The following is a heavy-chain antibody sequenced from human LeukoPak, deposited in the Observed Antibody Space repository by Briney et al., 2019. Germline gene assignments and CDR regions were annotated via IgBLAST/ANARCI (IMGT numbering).Heavy chain of an antibody. CDR2: ISSSSSAI. Sequence: PGRSLRLSCAASGFTFSNYGMNWVRQAPGKGLEWVSSISSSSSAIYYAASVKGRFTISRDNAKNSLYLQMNSLRDEDTAVYYCARGALRYSDYWGQGTLVTVSS. CDR1: GFTFSNYG. D-gene: IGHD3-9*01. CDR3: ARGALRYSDY. V-gene: IGHV3-48*02. J-gene: IGHJ4*02.